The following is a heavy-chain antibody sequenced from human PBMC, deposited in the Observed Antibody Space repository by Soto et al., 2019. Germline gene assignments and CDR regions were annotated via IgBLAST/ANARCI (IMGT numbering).Heavy chain of an antibody. V-gene: IGHV3-23*01. J-gene: IGHJ6*03. CDR3: AKDSGGSGWSDYYMDV. CDR1: GFTFSSYA. Sequence: GGSLRLSCAASGFTFSSYAMSWVRQAPGKGLEWVSAISGSGGSTYYADSVKGRFTISRDNSKNTLYLQMNSLRAEDTAVYYCAKDSGGSGWSDYYMDVWGKGTTVTVSS. D-gene: IGHD6-19*01. CDR2: ISGSGGST.